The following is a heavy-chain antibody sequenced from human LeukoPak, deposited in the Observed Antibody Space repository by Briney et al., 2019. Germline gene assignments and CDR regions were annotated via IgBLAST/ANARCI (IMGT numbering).Heavy chain of an antibody. CDR3: ARGEGGRYCSSTNCQLPENWFDP. CDR2: ISAYNGNT. CDR1: GYTFTSYG. J-gene: IGHJ5*02. D-gene: IGHD2-2*01. Sequence: ASVKVSCKASGYTFTSYGISWVRRAPGQGLEWMGWISAYNGNTNYAQKLQGRVTMTTDTSTSTAYMELRSLRSDDTAVYYCARGEGGRYCSSTNCQLPENWFDPWGQGTLVTVSS. V-gene: IGHV1-18*04.